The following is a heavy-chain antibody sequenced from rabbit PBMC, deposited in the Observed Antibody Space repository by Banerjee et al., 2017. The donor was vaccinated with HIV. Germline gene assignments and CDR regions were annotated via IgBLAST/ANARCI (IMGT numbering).Heavy chain of an antibody. CDR1: GFSFSSSYR. CDR2: IYIGSSVIT. D-gene: IGHD6-1*01. J-gene: IGHJ6*01. V-gene: IGHV1S45*01. Sequence: QEQLEESGGDLVKPEGSLTLTCTASGFSFSSSYRICWVRQAPGKGLEWIACIYIGSSVITNNASWAKGRFAISKTTSTPVTLQMTSLTAANTSCYFCARDLACVIVWNFNFWVPGTLVTVS. CDR3: ARDLACVIVWNFNF.